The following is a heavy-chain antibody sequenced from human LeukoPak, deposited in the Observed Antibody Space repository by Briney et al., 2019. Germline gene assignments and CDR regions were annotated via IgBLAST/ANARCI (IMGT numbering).Heavy chain of an antibody. CDR3: ASFYGGRHDY. V-gene: IGHV4-59*01. J-gene: IGHJ4*02. CDR2: IYYVGST. D-gene: IGHD4-23*01. CDR1: ADSIRSYH. Sequence: SETLSLTCTVSADSIRSYHWSWIRQPPGKGLEWIGRIYYVGSTNYNPSLKSRVAMSVDTSKSQLSLKLTSVTAADTAVYYCASFYGGRHDYWGQGILVTVSS.